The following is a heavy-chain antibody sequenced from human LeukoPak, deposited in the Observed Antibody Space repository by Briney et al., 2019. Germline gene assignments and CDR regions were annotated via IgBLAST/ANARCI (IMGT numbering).Heavy chain of an antibody. CDR2: ISGSGGST. CDR1: GFTFGSYA. Sequence: PGGSLRLSCAASGFTFGSYAMSWVRQAPGKGLEWVSAISGSGGSTYYADSVKGRFTISRDNSKNTLYLQMNSLGAEDTAVYYCASHTMVRGVIQGDAFDYWGQGTLVTVSS. D-gene: IGHD3-10*01. V-gene: IGHV3-23*01. J-gene: IGHJ4*02. CDR3: ASHTMVRGVIQGDAFDY.